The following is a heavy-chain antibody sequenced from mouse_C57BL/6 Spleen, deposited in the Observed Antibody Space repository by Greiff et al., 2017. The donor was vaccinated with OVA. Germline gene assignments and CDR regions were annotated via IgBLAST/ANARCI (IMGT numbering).Heavy chain of an antibody. D-gene: IGHD2-1*01. CDR3: ARSYYGNYYFDY. CDR1: GYTFTSYW. V-gene: IGHV1-69*01. Sequence: VQLQQPGAELVMPGASVKLSCKASGYTFTSYWMHWVKQRPGQGLEWIGEIDPSDSYTNYNQKFKGKSTLTVDKSSSTAYMQLSSLTSEDSAVYYCARSYYGNYYFDYWGQGTTLTVSS. CDR2: IDPSDSYT. J-gene: IGHJ2*01.